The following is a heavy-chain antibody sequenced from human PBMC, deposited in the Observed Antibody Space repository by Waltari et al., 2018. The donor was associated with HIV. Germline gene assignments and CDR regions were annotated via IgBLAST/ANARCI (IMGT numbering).Heavy chain of an antibody. V-gene: IGHV4-38-2*01. CDR3: ARLPYSTSRFDY. Sequence: QVQLQESGPGLVKPSETLSLTCAVSGYSISSGYYWGWIRQPPGKGLEWIGSVWRTGSTYYNPSLKSRVTISGDTSKNQFSLNLTSVTAADTAVYFCARLPYSTSRFDYWGQGTLVTVSS. CDR2: VWRTGST. D-gene: IGHD6-6*01. CDR1: GYSISSGYY. J-gene: IGHJ4*02.